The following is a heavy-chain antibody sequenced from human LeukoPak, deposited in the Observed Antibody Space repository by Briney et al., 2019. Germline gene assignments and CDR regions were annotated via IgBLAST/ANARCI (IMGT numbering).Heavy chain of an antibody. D-gene: IGHD6-13*01. CDR1: GGSISRGDYS. CDR2: IYHSGST. J-gene: IGHJ3*02. V-gene: IGHV4-30-2*01. CDR3: ARDLAAAGSYAFDI. Sequence: SETLSLTCAVSGGSISRGDYSWSWIRQPPGKGLEWIGYIYHSGSTYYNPSLKSRVTISVDRSKNQFSLKLSSVTAAGTAVYYCARDLAAAGSYAFDIWGQGTMVTVSS.